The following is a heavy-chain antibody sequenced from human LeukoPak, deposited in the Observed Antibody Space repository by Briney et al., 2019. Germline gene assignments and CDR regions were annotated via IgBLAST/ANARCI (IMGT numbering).Heavy chain of an antibody. V-gene: IGHV4-59*01. CDR1: GGSISSYY. CDR3: ARDLPPKGMDV. Sequence: SETLSLTCTVSGGSISSYYWSWIRQPPWKGLEWIGYIYYSGSTNYNPSLKSRVTISVDTSKNQFSLKLSSVTAADTAVYYCARDLPPKGMDVWGQGTTVTVSS. CDR2: IYYSGST. J-gene: IGHJ6*02.